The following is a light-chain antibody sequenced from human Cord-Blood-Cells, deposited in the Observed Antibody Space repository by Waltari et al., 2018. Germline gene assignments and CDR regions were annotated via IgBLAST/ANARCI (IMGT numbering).Light chain of an antibody. CDR3: QQYNSYST. CDR2: KAS. J-gene: IGKJ2*01. Sequence: DIQMTQSASTLSASVGARVTITCRASQSISSWLAWYQQKPGKAPKLLIYKASSLESGVPSRFSGSGSGTEFTLTISSLQPDDFATYYCQQYNSYSTFGQGTKLEIK. V-gene: IGKV1-5*03. CDR1: QSISSW.